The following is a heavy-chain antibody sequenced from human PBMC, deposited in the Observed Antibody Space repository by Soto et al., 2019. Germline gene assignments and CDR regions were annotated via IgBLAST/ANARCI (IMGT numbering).Heavy chain of an antibody. CDR1: GGTXTSYA. D-gene: IGHD3-22*01. CDR2: IIPIFGTA. J-gene: IGHJ3*02. V-gene: IGHV1-69*06. Sequence: SXNVSFKASGGTXTSYAISLVRQAPGQGLEWMGGIIPIFGTANYAQKFQGRVTITAHKSTSTAYMELSSLRSQDTPVYYFASRDYDSSGYYDRAFDIWGQGTMGTVS. CDR3: ASRDYDSSGYYDRAFDI.